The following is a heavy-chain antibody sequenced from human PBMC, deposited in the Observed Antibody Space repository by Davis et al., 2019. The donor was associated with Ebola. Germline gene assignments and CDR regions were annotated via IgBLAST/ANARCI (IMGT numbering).Heavy chain of an antibody. J-gene: IGHJ5*02. CDR1: GFTFSDYY. D-gene: IGHD5-12*01. Sequence: GESLKISCAASGFTFSDYYMSWIRQAPGKGLEWVSYISSSSSYTNYADSVKGRFTISRDNAKNSLYLQMNSLRAEDTAVYYCARDPYSGYDPWGQGTLVTVSS. CDR2: ISSSSSYT. CDR3: ARDPYSGYDP. V-gene: IGHV3-11*06.